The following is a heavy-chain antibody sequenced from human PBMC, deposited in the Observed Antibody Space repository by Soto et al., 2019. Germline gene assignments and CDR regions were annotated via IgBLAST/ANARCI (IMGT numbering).Heavy chain of an antibody. CDR3: ERGRREEKVPIDL. Sequence: GGSLRLSCSASGFTFSSYLMHWVRQAPVKGLVWVSRINSDGSSTNYADSVKGRFTISRDNAKNTLYLQMNSLRVEDTAVYYWERGRREEKVPIDLWGQATLVTVSS. J-gene: IGHJ4*02. CDR2: INSDGSST. V-gene: IGHV3-74*01. CDR1: GFTFSSYL. D-gene: IGHD1-26*01.